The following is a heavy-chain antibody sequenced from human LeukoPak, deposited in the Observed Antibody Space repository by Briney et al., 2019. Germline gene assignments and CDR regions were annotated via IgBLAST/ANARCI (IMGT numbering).Heavy chain of an antibody. J-gene: IGHJ3*02. V-gene: IGHV1-3*01. CDR3: ARDRDSSGWYGGYAFDI. CDR2: INAGNGNT. D-gene: IGHD6-19*01. CDR1: GYIFTSYA. Sequence: ASVKVSCKASGYIFTSYAMHWVRQAPGQRLEWMGWINAGNGNTKYSQKFQGRVTITRDTSASTAYMELSSLRSEDTAVYYCARDRDSSGWYGGYAFDIWGQGTMVTVSS.